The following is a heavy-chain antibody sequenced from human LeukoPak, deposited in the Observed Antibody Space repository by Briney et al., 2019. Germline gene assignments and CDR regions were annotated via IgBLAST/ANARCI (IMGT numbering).Heavy chain of an antibody. CDR1: GGSISSGSYY. V-gene: IGHV4-61*01. D-gene: IGHD6-19*01. J-gene: IGHJ5*02. CDR3: ARRYARGWLSFDP. CDR2: MDYTGSS. Sequence: SETLSLTCTVSGGSISSGSYYWSWIRQPPGKGLEWIGYMDYTGSSKYNPSLKSRVTISVDTSKNQFSLSLNSVTAADTAVYYCARRYARGWLSFDPWGQGTLVTVSS.